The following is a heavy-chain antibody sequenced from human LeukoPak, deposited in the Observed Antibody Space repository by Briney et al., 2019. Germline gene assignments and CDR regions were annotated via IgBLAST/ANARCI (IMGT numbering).Heavy chain of an antibody. V-gene: IGHV4-59*01. CDR2: IYYSGST. D-gene: IGHD6-19*01. J-gene: IGHJ4*02. Sequence: SETLSLTCTVSGGSISSYYWSWIRQPPGKGLEWIGYIYYSGSTNYNPSLKSRVTISVDTSKNQFPLKLSSVTAADTAVYYCARAYSPEYSSGWLDYWGQGTLVTVSS. CDR3: ARAYSPEYSSGWLDY. CDR1: GGSISSYY.